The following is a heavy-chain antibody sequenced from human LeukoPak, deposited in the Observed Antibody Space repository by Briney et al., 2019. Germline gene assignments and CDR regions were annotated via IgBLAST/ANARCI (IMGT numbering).Heavy chain of an antibody. CDR3: ARVVSVDTAMVFDY. Sequence: SETLSLTCAVYGGSFSGYYWSWIRQPPGKGLEWIGEINHSGSTNYNPSLKSRVTISVDTSKNQFSLKLCSVTAADTAVYYCARVVSVDTAMVFDYWGQGTLVTVSS. V-gene: IGHV4-34*01. D-gene: IGHD5-18*01. CDR2: INHSGST. J-gene: IGHJ4*02. CDR1: GGSFSGYY.